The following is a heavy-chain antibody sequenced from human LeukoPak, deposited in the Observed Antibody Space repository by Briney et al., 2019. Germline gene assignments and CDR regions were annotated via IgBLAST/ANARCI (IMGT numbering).Heavy chain of an antibody. CDR2: ISSSGSTI. J-gene: IGHJ4*02. V-gene: IGHV3-48*03. CDR3: ARDGFGGDGLHY. Sequence: GGSLRLSRAASGFTFSSYEMNWVRQAPGKGLEWVSYISSSGSTIYYADSVKGRFTISRDNAKNSLYLQMNSLRAEDTAVYYCARDGFGGDGLHYWGQGTLVTVSS. D-gene: IGHD3-10*01. CDR1: GFTFSSYE.